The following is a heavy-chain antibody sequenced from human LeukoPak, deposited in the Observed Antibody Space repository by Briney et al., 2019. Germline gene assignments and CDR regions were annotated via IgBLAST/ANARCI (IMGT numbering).Heavy chain of an antibody. CDR3: ARSSIVATIPLDY. V-gene: IGHV3-23*01. CDR1: GFTFSSYA. D-gene: IGHD5-12*01. J-gene: IGHJ4*02. CDR2: ISATCGST. Sequence: GGSLRLSCADSGFTFSSYAMRWVRQAPGKGLEWVSTISATCGSTYYADSVKGRFTISRDNSKNSLYLQMNSLRAEDTAVYYCARSSIVATIPLDYWGQGTLVTVSS.